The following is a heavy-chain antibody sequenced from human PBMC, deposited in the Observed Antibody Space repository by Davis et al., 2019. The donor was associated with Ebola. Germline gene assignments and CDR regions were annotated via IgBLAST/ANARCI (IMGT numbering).Heavy chain of an antibody. V-gene: IGHV3-74*01. CDR3: ARGRSAAGTPDSDY. J-gene: IGHJ4*02. CDR2: INSDGRTT. D-gene: IGHD6-13*01. Sequence: GESLKISCAASGFTFSDYYMSWIRQAPGKGLVWVSRINSDGRTTLYADSVKGRFTVSRDNAGNSLFLQMNSLRVEDTAIYYCARGRSAAGTPDSDYWGQGTLVTVSS. CDR1: GFTFSDYY.